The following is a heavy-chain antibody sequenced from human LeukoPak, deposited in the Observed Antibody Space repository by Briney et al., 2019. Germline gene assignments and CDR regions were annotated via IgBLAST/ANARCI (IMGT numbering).Heavy chain of an antibody. Sequence: PGGSLRLSCAASGFTFSSYAMSWVRQAPGKGLEWVSAISGSGGSTYYADSVKGRFTISRDNAKNSLYLQMNSLRAEDTAVYYCARGNTAMVQGEFDYWGQGTLVTVSS. V-gene: IGHV3-23*01. CDR2: ISGSGGST. D-gene: IGHD5-18*01. CDR3: ARGNTAMVQGEFDY. CDR1: GFTFSSYA. J-gene: IGHJ4*02.